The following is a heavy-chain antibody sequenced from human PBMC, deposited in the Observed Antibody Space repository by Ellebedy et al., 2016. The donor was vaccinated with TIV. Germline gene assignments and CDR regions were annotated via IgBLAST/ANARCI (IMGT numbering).Heavy chain of an antibody. V-gene: IGHV2-70*11. CDR2: IDWVDDK. CDR1: GFSFSTSGMC. D-gene: IGHD1-26*01. J-gene: IGHJ4*02. CDR3: ARTAAYSGMEVRDFDY. Sequence: SGPTLVXPTQTLTLTCTVSGFSFSTSGMCVSWIRQPPGKALEWLARIDWVDDKYYGTSLKTRLTISKDTSKTQVVLTMTNMDPVDTATYYCARTAAYSGMEVRDFDYWGQGTLVTVSS.